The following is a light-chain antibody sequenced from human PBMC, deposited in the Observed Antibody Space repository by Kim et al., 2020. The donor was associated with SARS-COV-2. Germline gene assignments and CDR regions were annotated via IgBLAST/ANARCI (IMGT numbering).Light chain of an antibody. CDR1: NLGDYR. V-gene: IGLV3-21*04. J-gene: IGLJ2*01. Sequence: SYELTQPPSVSVAPGKTARISCGGNNLGDYRVHWYQQKPGQTPILFIYYDNLRPSGIPERFSGSNSGNTVTLTISRVEAGDEAEYYCQVWDSGADRVVFGGGTKLTVL. CDR3: QVWDSGADRVV. CDR2: YDN.